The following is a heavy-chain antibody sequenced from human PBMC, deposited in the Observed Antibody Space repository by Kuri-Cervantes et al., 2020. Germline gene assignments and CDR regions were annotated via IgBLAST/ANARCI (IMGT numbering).Heavy chain of an antibody. CDR3: ASYDSSGYYQLH. CDR1: GGSISSYY. Sequence: SETLSLTCTVSGGSISSYYWSWIRQPAGKGLEWIGEINHSGSTNYNPSLKSRVTISVDTSKNQFSLKLSSVTAADTAVYYCASYDSSGYYQLHWGQGTLVTVSS. J-gene: IGHJ4*02. V-gene: IGHV4-34*01. D-gene: IGHD3-22*01. CDR2: INHSGST.